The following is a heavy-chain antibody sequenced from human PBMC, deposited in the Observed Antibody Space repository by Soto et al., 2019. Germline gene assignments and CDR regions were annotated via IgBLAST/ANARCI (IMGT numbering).Heavy chain of an antibody. CDR1: GFTFSDYY. CDR2: ISGSGGST. Sequence: GGSLRLSCAASGFTFSDYYMSWIRQAPGKGLEWVSAISGSGGSTYYADSVKGRFTISRDNSKNTLYLQMNSLRAEDTAVYYCAKGIIAPGDWFDPWGQGTLVTVSS. CDR3: AKGIIAPGDWFDP. V-gene: IGHV3-23*01. J-gene: IGHJ5*02. D-gene: IGHD3-10*01.